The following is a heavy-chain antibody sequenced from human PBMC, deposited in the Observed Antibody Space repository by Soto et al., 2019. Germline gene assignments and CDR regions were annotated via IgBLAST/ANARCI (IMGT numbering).Heavy chain of an antibody. Sequence: PGGSLRLSCAASRFAFSNYGMHWVRQAPGKGLAWVALIWYDGSNKYYADSVKGRFTISRDNSKNTLYLQMNSLRAEDTAVYYCAFQPRSFPGRCDFDYWGQGTLVTVSS. D-gene: IGHD4-17*01. CDR3: AFQPRSFPGRCDFDY. V-gene: IGHV3-33*01. CDR1: RFAFSNYG. J-gene: IGHJ4*02. CDR2: IWYDGSNK.